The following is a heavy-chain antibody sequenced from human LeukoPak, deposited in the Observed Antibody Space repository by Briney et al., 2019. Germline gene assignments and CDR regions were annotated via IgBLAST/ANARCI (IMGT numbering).Heavy chain of an antibody. CDR3: ARDPVAAAGSDY. V-gene: IGHV3-11*01. D-gene: IGHD6-13*01. Sequence: GGSLRLSXAASGFTFTDYYMNWIRQAPGQGLEWVSYINSNSSTTYYADSLKGRFTISRDNSKNSLYLQMNSLRAEDTAVYYSARDPVAAAGSDYWGQGTLVTVSS. CDR1: GFTFTDYY. J-gene: IGHJ4*02. CDR2: INSNSSTT.